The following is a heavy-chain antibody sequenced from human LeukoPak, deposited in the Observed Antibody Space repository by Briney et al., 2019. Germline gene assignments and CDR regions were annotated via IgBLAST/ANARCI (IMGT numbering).Heavy chain of an antibody. CDR2: IYHSGST. CDR3: ASEDSTQEGLGY. V-gene: IGHV4-30-2*06. D-gene: IGHD4-11*01. Sequence: SETLSLTCTVSGGSISSGGYYWSWIRQSPGKGLEWIGYIYHSGSTYYNPSLKSRVTISVDRSKNQFSLKLSSVTAADTAVYYCASEDSTQEGLGYWGQGTLATVSS. CDR1: GGSISSGGYY. J-gene: IGHJ4*02.